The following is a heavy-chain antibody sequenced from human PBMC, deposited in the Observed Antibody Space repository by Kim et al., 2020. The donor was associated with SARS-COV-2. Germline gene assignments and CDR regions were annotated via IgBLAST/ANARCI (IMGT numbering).Heavy chain of an antibody. Sequence: GGSLRLSCAASGFTFSSYWMHWVRQAPGKGLVWVSRINSDGSSTSYADSVKGRFTISRDNAKNTLYLQMNSLRAEDTAVYYCARDWDSYGYTIVFYYYYGMDVWGQGTTVTVSS. D-gene: IGHD5-18*01. J-gene: IGHJ6*02. CDR3: ARDWDSYGYTIVFYYYYGMDV. V-gene: IGHV3-74*01. CDR2: INSDGSST. CDR1: GFTFSSYW.